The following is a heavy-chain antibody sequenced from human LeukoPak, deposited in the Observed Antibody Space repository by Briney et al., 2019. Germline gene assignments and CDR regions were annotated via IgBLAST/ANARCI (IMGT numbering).Heavy chain of an antibody. Sequence: PGGSLRLSCAASGFTFSSYAMHWVRQAPGKGLEWVAVISYDGSNKYYADSVKGRFTISRDNSKNTLYLQMNGLRAEDTAVYYCARDRVTMVRGVISWTFDYWGQGTLVTVSS. J-gene: IGHJ4*02. D-gene: IGHD3-10*01. CDR3: ARDRVTMVRGVISWTFDY. V-gene: IGHV3-30*04. CDR1: GFTFSSYA. CDR2: ISYDGSNK.